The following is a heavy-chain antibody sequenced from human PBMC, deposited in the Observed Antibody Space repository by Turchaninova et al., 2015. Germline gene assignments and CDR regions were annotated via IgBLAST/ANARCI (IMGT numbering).Heavy chain of an antibody. J-gene: IGHJ5*02. V-gene: IGHV4-59*01. CDR1: GGSIRGFY. Sequence: QVQLQESGPGLVKPSETLSLPCTVSGGSIRGFYWSWIRRPPGKGLGGIGYIYYRGSTNYNPSLKSRVTISVDTSKNQFSLKLSSVTAADTAVYYCARNARGVYNWFDPWGQGTLVTVSS. CDR2: IYYRGST. CDR3: ARNARGVYNWFDP. D-gene: IGHD2-2*01.